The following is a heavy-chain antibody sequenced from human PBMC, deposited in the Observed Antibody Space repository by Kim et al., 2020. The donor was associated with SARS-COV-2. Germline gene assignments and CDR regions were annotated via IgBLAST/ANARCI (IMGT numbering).Heavy chain of an antibody. CDR3: AVATTQDYGMDV. V-gene: IGHV3-11*03. D-gene: IGHD5-12*01. CDR2: ISSSSYT. J-gene: IGHJ6*02. CDR1: GFTFSDYY. Sequence: GGSLRLSCAASGFTFSDYYMSWIRQAPGKGLEWVSYISSSSYTNYADSVKGRFTISRDNAKNSLYLQMNSLRAEDTAVYYCAVATTQDYGMDVWGQGTTVTVS.